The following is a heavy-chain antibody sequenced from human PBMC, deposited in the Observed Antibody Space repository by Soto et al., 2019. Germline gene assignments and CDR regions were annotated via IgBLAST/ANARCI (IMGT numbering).Heavy chain of an antibody. CDR1: GYTFTSFC. CDR3: ARYSSGSYGGNWFDP. Sequence: ASVKVSCKASGYTFTSFCINWVLQAPGQGLEWMGWITPYNDNTHYAQNLQGRVTMTADTSTSTAYMELRSLTSDDTAVYYCARYSSGSYGGNWFDPWGQGTLVTVSS. CDR2: ITPYNDNT. V-gene: IGHV1-18*01. D-gene: IGHD6-19*01. J-gene: IGHJ5*02.